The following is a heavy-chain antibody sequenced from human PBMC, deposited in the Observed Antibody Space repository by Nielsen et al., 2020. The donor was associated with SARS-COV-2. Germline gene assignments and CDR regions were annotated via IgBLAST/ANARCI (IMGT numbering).Heavy chain of an antibody. CDR1: GGSISSGGYY. J-gene: IGHJ4*02. Sequence: SETLSLTCTVSGGSISSGGYYWSWIRQHPGKGLEWIGYIYYSGSTNYNPSLKSRVTISVDTSKNQFSLKLSSVTAADTAVYYCAVCSSTSCYAGFDYWGQGTLVTVSS. V-gene: IGHV4-61*08. CDR3: AVCSSTSCYAGFDY. D-gene: IGHD2-2*01. CDR2: IYYSGST.